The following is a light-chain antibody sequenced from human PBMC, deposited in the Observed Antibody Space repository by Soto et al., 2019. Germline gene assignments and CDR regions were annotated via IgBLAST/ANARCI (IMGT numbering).Light chain of an antibody. Sequence: DTVMTQSPATLSVSPGERATLSCRASQSVSSNFAWYQQQPGQAPRLLIYGASTRATGIPARFSGSGSGTEFTLTISSLQSEDFAVYYCQQYNNWPPYTFGQGTKLEIK. CDR3: QQYNNWPPYT. V-gene: IGKV3-15*01. J-gene: IGKJ2*01. CDR1: QSVSSN. CDR2: GAS.